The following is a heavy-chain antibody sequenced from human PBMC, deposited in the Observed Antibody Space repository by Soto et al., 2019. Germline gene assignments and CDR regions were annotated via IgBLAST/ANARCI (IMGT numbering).Heavy chain of an antibody. Sequence: GGSLRLSCAASGFTFSSYAMSWVRQAPGKGLEWVSAISGSGGSTYYADSVKGRFTISRDNSKNTLYLQMNSLRAEDTAVYYCAKDQENYDYVWGSYRSVHFDPWGQGTLVTVSS. CDR1: GFTFSSYA. CDR2: ISGSGGST. D-gene: IGHD3-16*02. CDR3: AKDQENYDYVWGSYRSVHFDP. V-gene: IGHV3-23*01. J-gene: IGHJ5*02.